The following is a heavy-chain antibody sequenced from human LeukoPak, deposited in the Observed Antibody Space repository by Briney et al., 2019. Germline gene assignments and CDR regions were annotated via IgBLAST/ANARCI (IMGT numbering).Heavy chain of an antibody. CDR2: IYYSGTT. V-gene: IGHV4-59*11. J-gene: IGHJ1*01. Sequence: PSETLSLTCSVSGGFISNHYWSWIRQPPGKGPEWIGYIYYSGTTNYNPSLKSRVTISVDTSKNHFSLKLSSVTAADTAVYYCARGTGGDPYHFQHWGQGTLVTVSS. CDR1: GGFISNHY. CDR3: ARGTGGDPYHFQH. D-gene: IGHD2-21*02.